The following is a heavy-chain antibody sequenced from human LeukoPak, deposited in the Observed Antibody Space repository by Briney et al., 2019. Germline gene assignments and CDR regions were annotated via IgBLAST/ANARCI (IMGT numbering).Heavy chain of an antibody. V-gene: IGHV1-18*01. CDR1: GYTFTSYG. Sequence: ASVKVSCKASGYTFTSYGISWVRQAPGQGLEWMGWISAYNGNTNYAQKLQGRVTMTTDTSTSTACMELRSLRSDDTAVYYCAGTSIVGAIYYFDYWGQGTLVTVSS. CDR2: ISAYNGNT. CDR3: AGTSIVGAIYYFDY. J-gene: IGHJ4*02. D-gene: IGHD1-26*01.